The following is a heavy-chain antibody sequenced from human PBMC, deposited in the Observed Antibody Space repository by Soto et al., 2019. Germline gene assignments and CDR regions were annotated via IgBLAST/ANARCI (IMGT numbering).Heavy chain of an antibody. D-gene: IGHD3-10*01. Sequence: SETLSLTCTVSGGSISSSSYYWGWIRQSPGKGLEWIASIYYSGHTYYNPSLKSRVTISVDTSKNQISLKLSSVTAADTAVYYCAMSLWFGNTPNWFDPWGQGTLVTVSS. CDR1: GGSISSSSYY. CDR2: IYYSGHT. V-gene: IGHV4-39*01. CDR3: AMSLWFGNTPNWFDP. J-gene: IGHJ5*02.